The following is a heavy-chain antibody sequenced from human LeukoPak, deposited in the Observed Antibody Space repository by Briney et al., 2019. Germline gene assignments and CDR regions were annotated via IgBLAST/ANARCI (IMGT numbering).Heavy chain of an antibody. CDR3: TKDQTPFY. CDR2: IRSEAYGGTT. J-gene: IGHJ4*02. Sequence: PGGSLRLSCTTSGFTFGDYAMTWVRRAPGKGLEWVGFIRSEAYGGTTEYAASVKSRFTISRDDSKRIAYLQMSSLKTEDTAVYYCTKDQTPFYWGQGTLVTVSS. CDR1: GFTFGDYA. V-gene: IGHV3-49*04.